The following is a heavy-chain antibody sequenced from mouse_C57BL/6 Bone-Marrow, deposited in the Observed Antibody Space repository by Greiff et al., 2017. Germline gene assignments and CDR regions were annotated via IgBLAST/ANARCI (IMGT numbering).Heavy chain of an antibody. CDR3: ALPYDGYGGVAMDY. CDR1: GYTFTSYW. V-gene: IGHV1-64*01. D-gene: IGHD2-9*01. CDR2: IHPNSGST. J-gene: IGHJ4*01. Sequence: QVQLQQPGAELVKPGASVKLSCKASGYTFTSYWMHWVKQRPGQGLEWIGMIHPNSGSTNYNEKFKSKATLTVDKSSSTAYMQLSSLTSEDSAVYYCALPYDGYGGVAMDYWGQGTSVTVSS.